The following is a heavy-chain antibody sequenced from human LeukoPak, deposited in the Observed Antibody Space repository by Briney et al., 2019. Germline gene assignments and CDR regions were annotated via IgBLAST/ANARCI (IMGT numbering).Heavy chain of an antibody. J-gene: IGHJ4*02. V-gene: IGHV3-7*01. CDR2: INQDTSEE. CDR1: GFTFSSYW. D-gene: IGHD5-18*01. CDR3: ARTGGYTYGFFDY. Sequence: GGSLRLSCATSGFTFSSYWMSWVRQAPGKGLEWVAHINQDTSEEYYVDSVKGRFTISRDNAKNSLYLQMNSLGVEDTAVYYCARTGGYTYGFFDYWGQGTLVTVSS.